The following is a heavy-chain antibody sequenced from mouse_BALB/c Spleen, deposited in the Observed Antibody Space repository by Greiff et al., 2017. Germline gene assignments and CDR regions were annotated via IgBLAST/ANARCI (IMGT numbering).Heavy chain of an antibody. CDR3: ARYYYGYFDY. CDR2: INPGSGGT. D-gene: IGHD1-1*01. CDR1: GYAFTNYL. Sequence: LEESGAELVRPGTSVKVSCKASGYAFTNYLIEWVKQRPGQGLEWIGVINPGSGGTNYNEKFKGKATLTADKSSSTAYMQLSSLTSDDSAVYFCARYYYGYFDYWGQGTTLTVSS. V-gene: IGHV1-54*01. J-gene: IGHJ2*01.